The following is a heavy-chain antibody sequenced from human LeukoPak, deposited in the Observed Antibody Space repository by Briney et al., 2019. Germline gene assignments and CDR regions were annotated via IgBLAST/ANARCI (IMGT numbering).Heavy chain of an antibody. D-gene: IGHD3-10*01. CDR3: ARARGYYGSGSPGYFDY. V-gene: IGHV3-30-3*01. Sequence: GRSLRLSCAASGFTFSSYAMHWVRQAPGKGLEWVAVISYDGSSKYYADSVKGRFTISRDNSKNTLYLQMNSLRAEDTAVYYCARARGYYGSGSPGYFDYWGQGTLVTVSS. CDR2: ISYDGSSK. J-gene: IGHJ4*02. CDR1: GFTFSSYA.